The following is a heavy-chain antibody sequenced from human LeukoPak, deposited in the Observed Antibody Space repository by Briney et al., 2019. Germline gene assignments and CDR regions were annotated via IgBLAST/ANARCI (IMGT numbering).Heavy chain of an antibody. CDR3: ATAGGSGQNYYFDY. D-gene: IGHD3-10*01. Sequence: GASVRVSCKVSGYTLTELSMHWVRQAPGKGLEWMGGFNSEDGETIYAQKFQGRVTMTEDTSTDTAYMELSSLRSEDTAVYYCATAGGSGQNYYFDYWGQGTLVTVSS. V-gene: IGHV1-24*01. CDR1: GYTLTELS. CDR2: FNSEDGET. J-gene: IGHJ4*02.